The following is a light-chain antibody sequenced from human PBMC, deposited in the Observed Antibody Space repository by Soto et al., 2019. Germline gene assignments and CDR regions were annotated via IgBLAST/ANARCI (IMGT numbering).Light chain of an antibody. Sequence: QSALTQAASVSGSPGQSITISCTGTSSDVGAYNYVSWYQQHPGKAPKLMIYDVSNRPSGVSNRFSGSKSGNTASLTISGLQAEDEADYYCSSYTSSSLYVFGTGTKLTVL. V-gene: IGLV2-14*03. CDR1: SSDVGAYNY. CDR2: DVS. J-gene: IGLJ1*01. CDR3: SSYTSSSLYV.